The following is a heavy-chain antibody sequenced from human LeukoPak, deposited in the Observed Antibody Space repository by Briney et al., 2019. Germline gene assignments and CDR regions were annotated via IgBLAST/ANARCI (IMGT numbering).Heavy chain of an antibody. Sequence: GGSLRLSCAASEFTFSSYSMNWVRQAPGKGLEWVSSITSSSSYTYYADSVKGRFTISRDNAKNSLYLQMNSLRAEDTAVYCCATPDYDFWSGYAFDIWGQGTMVTVSS. J-gene: IGHJ3*02. CDR1: EFTFSSYS. D-gene: IGHD3-3*01. CDR2: ITSSSSYT. V-gene: IGHV3-21*01. CDR3: ATPDYDFWSGYAFDI.